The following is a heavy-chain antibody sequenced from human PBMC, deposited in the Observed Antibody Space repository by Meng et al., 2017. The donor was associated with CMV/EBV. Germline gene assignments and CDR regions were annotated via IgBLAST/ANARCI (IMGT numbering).Heavy chain of an antibody. Sequence: GESLKISCAASGFTFSGSAMHWVRQASGKGLEWVGRIRSKANSYATAYAASVKGRFTISRDDSKNTAYLQMNGLKTEDTAVYYCTTTPSIAATIWGQGTLVTVSS. V-gene: IGHV3-73*01. CDR3: TTTPSIAATI. J-gene: IGHJ4*02. CDR2: IRSKANSYAT. D-gene: IGHD6-13*01. CDR1: GFTFSGSA.